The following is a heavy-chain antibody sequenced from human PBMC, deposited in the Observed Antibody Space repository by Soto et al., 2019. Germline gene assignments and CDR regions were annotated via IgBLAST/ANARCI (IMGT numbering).Heavy chain of an antibody. V-gene: IGHV3-9*01. CDR1: GFTFDDYA. CDR3: AKETVIPSEKGGPFDY. CDR2: ISWNSGSI. D-gene: IGHD2-2*01. Sequence: PGGSLRLSCAASGFTFDDYAMHWVRQAPGKGLEWVSGISWNSGSIGYADSVKGRFTISRDNAKNSLYLQMNSLRAEDTALYYCAKETVIPSEKGGPFDYWGQGTLVTVSS. J-gene: IGHJ4*02.